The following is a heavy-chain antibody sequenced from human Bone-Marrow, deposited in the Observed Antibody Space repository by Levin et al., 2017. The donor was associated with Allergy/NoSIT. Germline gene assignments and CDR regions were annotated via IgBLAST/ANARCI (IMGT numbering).Heavy chain of an antibody. Sequence: PSETLSLTCSVSGGAVNSLTYYWAWIRQPPGKGLEWIGTVYYGGSTNYMPSLKSRVAISVDTSKNHFSLRLSSVTAADTAVYCCARHRRSHKAPVPEGFDFWGQGTEVTVSS. J-gene: IGHJ3*01. V-gene: IGHV4-39*01. D-gene: IGHD3-10*01. CDR3: ARHRRSHKAPVPEGFDF. CDR2: VYYGGST. CDR1: GGAVNSLTYY.